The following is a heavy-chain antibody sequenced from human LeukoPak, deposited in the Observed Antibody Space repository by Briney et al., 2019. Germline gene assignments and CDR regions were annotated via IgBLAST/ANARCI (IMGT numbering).Heavy chain of an antibody. CDR2: IVVGSGNT. D-gene: IGHD5-18*01. Sequence: SVKVSCKASGFTFTSSAVQWVRQARGQRLEWIGWIVVGSGNTNYAQKFQERVTITRDMSTSTAYMELSSLRSEDTAVYYCAAVGLGSRWIQLPGYWGQGTLVTVSS. CDR3: AAVGLGSRWIQLPGY. J-gene: IGHJ4*02. V-gene: IGHV1-58*01. CDR1: GFTFTSSA.